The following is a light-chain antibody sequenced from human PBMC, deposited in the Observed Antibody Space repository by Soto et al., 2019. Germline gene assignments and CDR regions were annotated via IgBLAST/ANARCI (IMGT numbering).Light chain of an antibody. J-gene: IGLJ3*02. V-gene: IGLV2-8*01. CDR2: EVR. CDR1: SY. CDR3: TSYVGNAWV. Sequence: QSVLTQPPSASGSPGQSVTISCTATSYVSWYQQHPGNAPKLLIYEVRKRPSGVPDRFYGSTSGNTASLTVSGLQAEDEADYYCTSYVGNAWVFGGGTKLTVL.